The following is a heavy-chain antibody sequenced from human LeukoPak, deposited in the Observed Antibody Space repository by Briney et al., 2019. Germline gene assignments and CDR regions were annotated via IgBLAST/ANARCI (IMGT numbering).Heavy chain of an antibody. CDR2: IYYSGST. CDR1: GGSISSYY. D-gene: IGHD3-10*01. Sequence: SETLSFTCTVSGGSISSYYWSWIRQPPGKGLEWIGYIYYSGSTNYNPSLKSRVTISVDTSKNQFSLKLSSVTAADTAVYYCARQSYDYGSGSHLDYWGQGTLVTVSS. V-gene: IGHV4-59*08. CDR3: ARQSYDYGSGSHLDY. J-gene: IGHJ4*02.